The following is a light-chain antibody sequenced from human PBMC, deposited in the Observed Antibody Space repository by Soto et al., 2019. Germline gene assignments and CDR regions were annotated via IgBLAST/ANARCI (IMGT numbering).Light chain of an antibody. Sequence: EIVMTQSPATLSVSPGEGATLSCRASQSLASSLAWYQQTPGQAPRLLIYGASTRATAIPARFSGSGSGTEFTLTISSLQSEDFAVYYCLQYKSWPLTFGGGTKVEIK. CDR2: GAS. CDR1: QSLASS. V-gene: IGKV3-15*01. CDR3: LQYKSWPLT. J-gene: IGKJ4*01.